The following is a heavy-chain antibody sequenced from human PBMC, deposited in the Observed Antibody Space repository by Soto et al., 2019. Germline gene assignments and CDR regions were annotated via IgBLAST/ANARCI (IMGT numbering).Heavy chain of an antibody. CDR3: ARDSSGRQYYGMDV. Sequence: VGSLRLSCTPSGFIFSDYSMNWVRQAPGKGLEWISYITTTSSTMYYADSVKGRFTISRDNAKNSLYLQMNSLRDEDTAVYYCARDSSGRQYYGMDVWGQGTTVTVSS. J-gene: IGHJ6*02. CDR2: ITTTSSTM. D-gene: IGHD3-22*01. V-gene: IGHV3-48*02. CDR1: GFIFSDYS.